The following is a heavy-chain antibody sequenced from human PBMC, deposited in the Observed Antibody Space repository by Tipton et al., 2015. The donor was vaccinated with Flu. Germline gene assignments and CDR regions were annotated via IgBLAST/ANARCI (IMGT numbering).Heavy chain of an antibody. J-gene: IGHJ4*02. D-gene: IGHD3-10*01. CDR2: IYRTGST. CDR1: GDSISSRYY. Sequence: LRLSCTIYGDSISSRYYLGWIRQPPGKGLEWIGNIYRTGSTYHNPSLKSRFTISVDTSKNLFSLKLTSVTAADTAVYYCAGGLSGSGSYQGRYVDSWGQGRLVTVSS. V-gene: IGHV4-38-2*02. CDR3: AGGLSGSGSYQGRYVDS.